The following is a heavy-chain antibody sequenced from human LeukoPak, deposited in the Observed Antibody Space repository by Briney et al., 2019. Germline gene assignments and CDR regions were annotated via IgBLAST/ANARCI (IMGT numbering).Heavy chain of an antibody. CDR1: GFTFSEYN. CDR2: ISYEGSEK. CDR3: ASLYGSYYYYYMDV. V-gene: IGHV3-30*04. J-gene: IGHJ6*03. D-gene: IGHD2-2*02. Sequence: GGSLRLSCAASGFTFSEYNMHWVRQAPGKGLDWMAFISYEGSEKYYADSVKGRFTISRDNAKNTVYLQMNSLRVEDTAVYYCASLYGSYYYYYMDVWGKGTTVTVSS.